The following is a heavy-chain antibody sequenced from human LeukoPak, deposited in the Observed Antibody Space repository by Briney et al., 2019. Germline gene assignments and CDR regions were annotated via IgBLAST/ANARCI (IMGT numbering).Heavy chain of an antibody. D-gene: IGHD6-6*01. J-gene: IGHJ5*02. CDR3: ARDSRIAARREGYNWFDP. Sequence: ASVKVSCKASGYTFTGYYMHWVLQAPGQGLEWMGRINPNSGGTNYAQKFQGRVTMTRDTSISTAYMELSRLRSDDTAVYYCARDSRIAARREGYNWFDPWGQGTLVTVSS. V-gene: IGHV1-2*06. CDR1: GYTFTGYY. CDR2: INPNSGGT.